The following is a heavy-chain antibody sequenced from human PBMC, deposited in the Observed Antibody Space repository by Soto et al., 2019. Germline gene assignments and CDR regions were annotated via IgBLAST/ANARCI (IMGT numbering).Heavy chain of an antibody. CDR2: VYYTGST. D-gene: IGHD3-22*01. Sequence: WETLSLTCTVSGDSISTFYWGWMRQSPGKELEWIGYVYYTGSTNYNPSLKSRVTISVDRSKNQFSLKLTSAKAADTAVYYCARGRTVRNYADDSSDYFYFFDYWGQGTQVTVSS. CDR3: ARGRTVRNYADDSSDYFYFFDY. CDR1: GDSISTFY. J-gene: IGHJ4*02. V-gene: IGHV4-59*01.